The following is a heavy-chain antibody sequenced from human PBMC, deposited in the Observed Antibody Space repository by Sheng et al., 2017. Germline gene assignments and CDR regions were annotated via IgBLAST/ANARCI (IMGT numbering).Heavy chain of an antibody. CDR1: GGSISSYY. CDR2: IYYSGST. J-gene: IGHJ2*01. Sequence: QVQLQESGPGLVKPSETLSLTCTVSGGSISSYYWSWIRQPPGKGLEWIGYIYYSGSTNYNPSLKSRVTISVDTSKNQFSLKLSSVTAADTAVYYCARDGGGDCLARVCGYFDSLGPWHPGHCLL. CDR3: ARDGGGDCLARVCGYFDS. D-gene: IGHD2-21*01. V-gene: IGHV4-59*01.